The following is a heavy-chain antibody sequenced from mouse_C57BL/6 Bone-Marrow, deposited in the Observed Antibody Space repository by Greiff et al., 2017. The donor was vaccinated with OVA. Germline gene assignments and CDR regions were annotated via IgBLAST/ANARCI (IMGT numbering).Heavy chain of an antibody. Sequence: DVMLVESGGDLVKPGGSLKLSCAASGFTFSSYGMSWVRQTPDKRLEWVATISSGGSYTYYPDSVKGRFTISRDNAKNTLYLQMSSLKSEDTAMYYCARHDYGSSPKYFDVWGTGTTVTVSS. CDR2: ISSGGSYT. J-gene: IGHJ1*03. D-gene: IGHD1-1*01. V-gene: IGHV5-6*02. CDR3: ARHDYGSSPKYFDV. CDR1: GFTFSSYG.